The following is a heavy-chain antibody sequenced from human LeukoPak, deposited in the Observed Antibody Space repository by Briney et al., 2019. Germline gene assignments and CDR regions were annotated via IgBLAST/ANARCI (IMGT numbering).Heavy chain of an antibody. Sequence: GGSLRLSCAASGFTFTTYWMSWVRQAPGKGLEWVANIKQDGTEKYYVDSVKGRFTISRDNAKNSLYLQMNSLRAEDTAVYYCAREAGKFGGIPWGQGTLVTVSS. J-gene: IGHJ4*02. CDR1: GFTFTTYW. CDR2: IKQDGTEK. V-gene: IGHV3-7*01. CDR3: AREAGKFGGIP. D-gene: IGHD3-16*01.